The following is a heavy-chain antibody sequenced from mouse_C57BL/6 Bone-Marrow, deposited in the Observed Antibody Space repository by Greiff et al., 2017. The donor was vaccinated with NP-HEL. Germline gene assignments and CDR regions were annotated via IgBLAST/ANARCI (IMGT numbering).Heavy chain of an antibody. Sequence: EVKLEESGGGLVKPGGSLKLSCAASGFTFSSYAMSWVRQTPEKRLEWVATISDGGSYTYYPDNVKGRFTISRDNAKNNLYLQMSHLKSEDTAMYYCARDRGYYDYDKYFDVWGTGTTVTVSS. D-gene: IGHD2-4*01. CDR2: ISDGGSYT. CDR1: GFTFSSYA. J-gene: IGHJ1*03. V-gene: IGHV5-4*01. CDR3: ARDRGYYDYDKYFDV.